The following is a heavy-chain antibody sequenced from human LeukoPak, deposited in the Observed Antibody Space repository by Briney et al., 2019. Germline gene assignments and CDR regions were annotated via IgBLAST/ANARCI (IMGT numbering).Heavy chain of an antibody. V-gene: IGHV4-39*07. CDR1: GGSISSSNYY. D-gene: IGHD3-16*02. CDR2: IYYSGST. Sequence: SETLSLTCIVSGGSISSSNYYWGWIRQPPGKGLEWIGSIYYSGSTYYNSSLKSRVTISVDTSKNQFSLKLSSVTAADTAVYYCARVITFGGVIAAGTYYFDYWGQGTLVTVSS. J-gene: IGHJ4*02. CDR3: ARVITFGGVIAAGTYYFDY.